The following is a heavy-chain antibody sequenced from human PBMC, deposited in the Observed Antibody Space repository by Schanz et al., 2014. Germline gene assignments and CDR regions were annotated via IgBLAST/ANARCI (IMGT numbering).Heavy chain of an antibody. V-gene: IGHV3-23*01. Sequence: EMQLLESGGGLAQPGGSLRLSCAASGFAVDNYYMSCVRQAPGRGLEWVSTIGTSGGTNYAESVKGRFTISRDNSKNTLYLQMNSLRDEDTDVYYCAKDIADTSGKDDYWGQGTLVTVSS. CDR1: GFAVDNYY. D-gene: IGHD3-22*01. CDR2: IGTSGGT. J-gene: IGHJ4*02. CDR3: AKDIADTSGKDDY.